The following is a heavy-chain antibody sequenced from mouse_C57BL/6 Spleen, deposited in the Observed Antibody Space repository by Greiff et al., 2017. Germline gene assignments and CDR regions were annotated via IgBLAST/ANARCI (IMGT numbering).Heavy chain of an antibody. CDR2: ISSGSSTT. Sequence: EVQLVESGGGLVKPGGSLKLSCAASGFTFSDYGMHWVRQAPEKGLEWVAYISSGSSTTNYADKVKGRFTFSRDNAKNTLFRQMTSLRSEDSAVYYCARDYSGSSGYWGQGTTLTVSS. CDR1: GFTFSDYG. V-gene: IGHV5-17*01. D-gene: IGHD1-1*01. J-gene: IGHJ2*01. CDR3: ARDYSGSSGY.